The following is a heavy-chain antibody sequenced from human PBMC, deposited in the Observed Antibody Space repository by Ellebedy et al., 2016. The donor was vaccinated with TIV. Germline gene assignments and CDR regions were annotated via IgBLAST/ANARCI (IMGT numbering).Heavy chain of an antibody. CDR1: GFTFSDYY. D-gene: IGHD3-10*01. CDR3: ARSLLQWFGGGGRFDP. Sequence: GGSLRLSCAASGFTFSDYYMNWIRQAPGKGPEWLSYISSSSSYTNYADSVKGRFTISRDNAKNSLYLQMSSLRVEDTAVYFCARSLLQWFGGGGRFDPWGQGTLVTVSS. CDR2: ISSSSSYT. J-gene: IGHJ5*02. V-gene: IGHV3-11*06.